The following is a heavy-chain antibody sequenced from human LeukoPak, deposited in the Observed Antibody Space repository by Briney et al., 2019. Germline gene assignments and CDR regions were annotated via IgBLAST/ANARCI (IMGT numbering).Heavy chain of an antibody. Sequence: SETLSLTCTVSGGSISSYYWSWIRQPPGKGLEWIGYIYYSGSTNYNPSLKSRVTISVDTSKNQFSLKLSSVTAADTAVYSCGRGPLGIAARPGGGDYWGQGTLVTVSS. CDR2: IYYSGST. CDR1: GGSISSYY. D-gene: IGHD6-13*01. V-gene: IGHV4-59*01. CDR3: GRGPLGIAARPGGGDY. J-gene: IGHJ4*02.